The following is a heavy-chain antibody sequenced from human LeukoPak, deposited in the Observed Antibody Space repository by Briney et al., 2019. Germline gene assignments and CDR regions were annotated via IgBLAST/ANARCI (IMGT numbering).Heavy chain of an antibody. D-gene: IGHD1-26*01. Sequence: PSETLSLTCAVYGGSFSGYYWSWIRQPPGKGLEWIGEINHSGSTNYNPSLKSRVTISVDTSKNQFSLKLSSVTAADTAVYYCARDTNRWELRSHDAFDIWGQGTMVTVSS. J-gene: IGHJ3*02. CDR1: GGSFSGYY. V-gene: IGHV4-34*01. CDR3: ARDTNRWELRSHDAFDI. CDR2: INHSGST.